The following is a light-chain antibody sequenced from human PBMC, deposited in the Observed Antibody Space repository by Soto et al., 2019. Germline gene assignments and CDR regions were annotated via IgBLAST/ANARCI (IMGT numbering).Light chain of an antibody. Sequence: EIVLTQSPGTLSLSPGERATLSCRASQSVSSTYLAWYQQKPGQAPRLLIYGASSRATGIPDRFSGSGSGTDVTLTISRLEPGDFAVCYCQRYDISPFPFGQGTKLEIK. J-gene: IGKJ2*01. V-gene: IGKV3-20*01. CDR3: QRYDISPFP. CDR1: QSVSSTY. CDR2: GAS.